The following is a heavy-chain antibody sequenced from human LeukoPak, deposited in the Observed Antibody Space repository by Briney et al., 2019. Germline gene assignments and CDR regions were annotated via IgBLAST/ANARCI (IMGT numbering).Heavy chain of an antibody. J-gene: IGHJ6*03. V-gene: IGHV3-11*01. CDR2: ISSSGSTI. CDR1: GFTFSDYY. D-gene: IGHD6-19*01. Sequence: GGSLRLSCAASGFTFSDYYISWIRQAPGKGLEWVSYISSSGSTIYYADSVKGRFTISRDNAKNSLYLQMNSLRAEDTAVYYCARDRWRVYYYYYYYMDVWGKGTTVTVSS. CDR3: ARDRWRVYYYYYYYMDV.